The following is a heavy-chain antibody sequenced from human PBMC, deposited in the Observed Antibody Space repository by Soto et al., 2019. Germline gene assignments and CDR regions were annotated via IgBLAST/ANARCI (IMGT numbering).Heavy chain of an antibody. J-gene: IGHJ4*02. V-gene: IGHV4-59*01. CDR1: GGSISSYY. CDR3: ARGFRDYYDSSGYNSYFDY. CDR2: IYYSGST. D-gene: IGHD3-22*01. Sequence: SETLSLTCTVSGGSISSYYWSWIRQPPGKGLEWIGYIYYSGSTNYNPSLKSRVTISVDTSKNQFSLKLSSVTAADTAVYYCARGFRDYYDSSGYNSYFDYWGQGTLVTVS.